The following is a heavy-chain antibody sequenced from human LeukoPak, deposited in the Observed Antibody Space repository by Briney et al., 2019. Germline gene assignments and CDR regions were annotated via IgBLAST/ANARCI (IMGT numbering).Heavy chain of an antibody. D-gene: IGHD3-3*02. CDR3: ARDPGFSSFDY. V-gene: IGHV3-7*01. J-gene: IGHJ4*02. CDR2: INQDGSVK. Sequence: GGSLRLSCAASTLTFSTYWMTWVRQTPGKGLEFVADINQDGSVKNYVGSVKGRFTISRDNAKNSLYLQMNSLRADATAVYYCARDPGFSSFDYWGQGTLVTVSS. CDR1: TLTFSTYW.